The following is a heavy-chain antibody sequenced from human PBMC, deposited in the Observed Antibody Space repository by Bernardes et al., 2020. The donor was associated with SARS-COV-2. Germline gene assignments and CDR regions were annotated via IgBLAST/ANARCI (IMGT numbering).Heavy chain of an antibody. CDR1: GFTVRSNY. J-gene: IGHJ4*02. CDR2: IYSDGST. D-gene: IGHD5-18*01. Sequence: GVLRLSCAASGFTVRSNYMSWVLQAPGKGLEWVSVIYSDGSTNYADSVKGRFTLSRDNSKNTLYLQMNSLRAEDTAVYYCARDQGGSYGLDYWGQGTLVTVSS. CDR3: ARDQGGSYGLDY. V-gene: IGHV3-53*01.